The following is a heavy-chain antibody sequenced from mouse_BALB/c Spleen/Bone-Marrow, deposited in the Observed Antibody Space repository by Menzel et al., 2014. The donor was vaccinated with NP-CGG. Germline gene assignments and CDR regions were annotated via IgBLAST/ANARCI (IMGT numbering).Heavy chain of an antibody. D-gene: IGHD1-1*01. J-gene: IGHJ3*01. Sequence: EVKLMESGSGLVQPGGSLRLSCAASGFDFSRYWMSWVRQAPGKGLEWIGEINPDSSTINYTPSLKDKFIISRDNAKNTLYLQMSKVRSEDTALYYCSRLYYYGNFAYWGQGTLVTVSA. CDR2: INPDSSTI. CDR3: SRLYYYGNFAY. V-gene: IGHV4-1*02. CDR1: GFDFSRYW.